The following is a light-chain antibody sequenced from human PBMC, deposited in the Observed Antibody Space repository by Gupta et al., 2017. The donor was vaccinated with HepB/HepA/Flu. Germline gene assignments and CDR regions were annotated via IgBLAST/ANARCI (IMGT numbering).Light chain of an antibody. CDR3: NSYTSTNNNWV. V-gene: IGLV2-14*01. Sequence: QSALTQPASVSGSPGQSITISCTGTDSDVGGYNYVSWYQQKPGKVPKLIMFDVSHRPSGISNRFSGSKSGNTASLTISGLQAEDEADYYCNSYTSTNNNWVFGGGTTLTVL. CDR1: DSDVGGYNY. CDR2: DVS. J-gene: IGLJ3*02.